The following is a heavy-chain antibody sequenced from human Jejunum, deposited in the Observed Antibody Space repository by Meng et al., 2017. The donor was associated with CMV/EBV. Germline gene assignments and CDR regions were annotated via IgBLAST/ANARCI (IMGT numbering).Heavy chain of an antibody. CDR3: VRTAREAAD. Sequence: QVQLVEPGGDLVKPGGSLRLSCAASGFTFSDHYMNWIRQAPGKGLEWLSYISGSSHDTNYAGSVKGRFTISRDNAKNSLYLQINSLRVEDTAIYYCVRTAREAADWGQGTLVTVSS. J-gene: IGHJ4*02. V-gene: IGHV3-11*05. CDR1: GFTFSDHY. D-gene: IGHD2-15*01. CDR2: ISGSSHDT.